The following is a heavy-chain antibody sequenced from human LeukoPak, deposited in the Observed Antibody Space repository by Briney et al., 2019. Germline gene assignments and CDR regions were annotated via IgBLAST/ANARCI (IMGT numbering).Heavy chain of an antibody. J-gene: IGHJ6*03. CDR1: GFTFSSYY. CDR3: ARRAGATIGFYYYYMDV. V-gene: IGHV3-7*01. D-gene: IGHD1-26*01. CDR2: IKEDGSEK. Sequence: GGSLRLSCAASGFTFSSYYMNWVRQSPGKGLEWVANIKEDGSEKYYVDSVKGRFTISRDNAKNTLYLQMNSLRAEDTAVYYCARRAGATIGFYYYYMDVWGKGTTVTVSS.